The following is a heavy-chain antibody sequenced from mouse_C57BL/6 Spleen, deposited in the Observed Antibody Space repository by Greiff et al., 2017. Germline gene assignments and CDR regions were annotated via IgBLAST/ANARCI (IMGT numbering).Heavy chain of an antibody. Sequence: QVQLQQPGAELVKPGASVKVSCKASGYTFTSYWMHWVKQRPGQGLEWIGRIHPSDSDTNYNQKFKGKATLTVDKSSSTAYMQLSSLTSENSAVYYCAISLGYDYDDWYFDVWGTGTTVTVSS. CDR2: IHPSDSDT. J-gene: IGHJ1*03. CDR3: AISLGYDYDDWYFDV. V-gene: IGHV1-74*01. CDR1: GYTFTSYW. D-gene: IGHD2-4*01.